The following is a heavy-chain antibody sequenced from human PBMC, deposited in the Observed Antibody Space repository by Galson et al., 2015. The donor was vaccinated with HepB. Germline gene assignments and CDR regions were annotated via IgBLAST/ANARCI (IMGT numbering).Heavy chain of an antibody. J-gene: IGHJ6*02. CDR1: GGTFSSYA. D-gene: IGHD3-3*01. CDR3: ASTPRDITIFGVVWDYYYGMDV. Sequence: SVKVSCKASGGTFSSYAISWVRQAPGQGLEWMGGIIPIFGTANYAQKFQGRVTITADKSTSTAYMELSSLRSEDTAVYYCASTPRDITIFGVVWDYYYGMDVWGQGTTVTVSS. CDR2: IIPIFGTA. V-gene: IGHV1-69*06.